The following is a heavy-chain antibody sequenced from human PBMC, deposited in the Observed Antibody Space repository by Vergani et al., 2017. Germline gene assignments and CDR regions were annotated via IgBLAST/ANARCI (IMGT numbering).Heavy chain of an antibody. CDR1: GFTFSDYG. CDR3: ARDFLTRVTTLDYYYMGV. Sequence: QVQLVESGGGVVQPGRSLRLSCAASGFTFSDYGVHWVRQAPGKGLEWVSVISYDGNKKNYVDSVKGRFTISRDNSKNTLYLEMNALRAEDTAVYYCARDFLTRVTTLDYYYMGVWGKGTTVTVSS. D-gene: IGHD1-1*01. J-gene: IGHJ6*03. V-gene: IGHV3-30*03. CDR2: ISYDGNKK.